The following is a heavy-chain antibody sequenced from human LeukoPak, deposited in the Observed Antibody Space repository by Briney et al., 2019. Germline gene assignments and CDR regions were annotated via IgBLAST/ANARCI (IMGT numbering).Heavy chain of an antibody. V-gene: IGHV4-59*01. Sequence: SETLSLPCTVSGVSISTYYWSWLRQPPGKGLEWIGYISYSGNTNYNPSLKSRVTMSVDTSKNQFSLKLSSVTAADTAVYYCARRRDYVWGSYRYAFDIWGQGTMVTVSS. CDR2: ISYSGNT. J-gene: IGHJ3*02. CDR3: ARRRDYVWGSYRYAFDI. CDR1: GVSISTYY. D-gene: IGHD3-16*02.